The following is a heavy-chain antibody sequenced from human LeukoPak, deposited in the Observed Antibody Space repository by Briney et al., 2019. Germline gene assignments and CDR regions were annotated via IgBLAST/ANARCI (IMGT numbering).Heavy chain of an antibody. D-gene: IGHD6-13*01. Sequence: SETLSLTCAVYGGSFSGYYWSWIRQPPGKGLEWIGEINHSGSTNYNPSHKSRVTISVDTSKNQFSLKLSSVTAADTAVYYCARSAYSSSFGFDYWGQGTLVTVSS. CDR3: ARSAYSSSFGFDY. V-gene: IGHV4-34*01. J-gene: IGHJ4*02. CDR2: INHSGST. CDR1: GGSFSGYY.